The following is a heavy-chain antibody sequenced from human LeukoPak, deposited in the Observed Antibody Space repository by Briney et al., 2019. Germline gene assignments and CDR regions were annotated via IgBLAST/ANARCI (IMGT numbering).Heavy chain of an antibody. CDR2: INPNSGGT. D-gene: IGHD3-22*01. V-gene: IGHV1-2*02. J-gene: IGHJ4*02. CDR3: ARAYYHDSSDYYFPLDY. Sequence: ASVKVSCEPSGYTFTDYYLHWVRQAPGRGLEWMGWINPNSGGTNFAQKFQGRVTMTRDTSISTAYMELNRLRSDDTAVYYCARAYYHDSSDYYFPLDYWGQGTLVTVSS. CDR1: GYTFTDYY.